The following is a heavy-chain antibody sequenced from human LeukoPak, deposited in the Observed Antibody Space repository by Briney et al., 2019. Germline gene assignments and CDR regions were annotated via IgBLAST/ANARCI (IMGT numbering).Heavy chain of an antibody. CDR3: AKVGSSWDDY. V-gene: IGHV3-9*01. CDR2: ISWNSGSI. J-gene: IGHJ4*02. Sequence: QSGGSLRLSCAASGFTFDDYAMHWVRQAPGKGLEWVSGISWNSGSIGYADSVKGRFTISRDNAKNSLYLQMNSLRAEDTALYYCAKVGSSWDDYWGQGTLVTVSS. CDR1: GFTFDDYA. D-gene: IGHD6-13*01.